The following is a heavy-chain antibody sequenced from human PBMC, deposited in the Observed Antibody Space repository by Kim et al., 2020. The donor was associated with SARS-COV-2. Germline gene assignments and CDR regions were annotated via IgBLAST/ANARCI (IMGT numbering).Heavy chain of an antibody. Sequence: ASVKVSCKASGYTVTGSHIQWVRQAPGQGLEWMGRINPSSGGTNYAPKFQGRVTMTRDTSITTAYMELTSLRFDDTAVYYCATKVGSTEEVVVHWGQGTLVTVSS. CDR3: ATKVGSTEEVVVH. D-gene: IGHD2-15*01. J-gene: IGHJ4*02. CDR1: GYTVTGSH. CDR2: INPSSGGT. V-gene: IGHV1-2*06.